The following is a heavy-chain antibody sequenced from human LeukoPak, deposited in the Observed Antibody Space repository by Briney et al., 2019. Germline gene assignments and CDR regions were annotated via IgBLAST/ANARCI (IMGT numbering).Heavy chain of an antibody. D-gene: IGHD5/OR15-5a*01. Sequence: PSETLSLTCAVYGGSFSGYYWSWIRQPPGKGLEWIGEINHSGSTNYNPSLKSRVTISVDTSKNQFSLKLSSVTAADTAVYYCARMSGIIPDAFDIWGQGTMVTVSS. CDR1: GGSFSGYY. CDR2: INHSGST. J-gene: IGHJ3*02. CDR3: ARMSGIIPDAFDI. V-gene: IGHV4-34*01.